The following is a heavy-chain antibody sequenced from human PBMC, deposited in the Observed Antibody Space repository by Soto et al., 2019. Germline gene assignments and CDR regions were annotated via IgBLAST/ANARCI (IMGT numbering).Heavy chain of an antibody. V-gene: IGHV3-21*06. CDR2: ITSDRRYI. D-gene: IGHD2-21*01. CDR1: GFTFTSYT. J-gene: IGHJ3*01. CDR3: VRDPSGEFDF. Sequence: EVQLVESGGGLVKPGGSLRLSCATSGFTFTSYTMDWVRQAPGKGLEWVASITSDRRYIYYADSVRGRFTISRDNTKNSLFLQMNSLRADDTAMYYCVRDPSGEFDFWGRGTMVTVSS.